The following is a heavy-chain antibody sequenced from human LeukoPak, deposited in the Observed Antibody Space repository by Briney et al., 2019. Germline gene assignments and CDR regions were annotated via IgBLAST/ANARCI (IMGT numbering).Heavy chain of an antibody. D-gene: IGHD5-12*01. Sequence: GRSLRLSSAAAGFTLRSYSMHWVRPALGKGLERVAVLSYDGSNKYYADSVKGRFTISRDNSKNTLYLQMNSLRAEDTAVYYCAKDRARGRSSGYEPYFDYWGQGTLVTVSS. CDR3: AKDRARGRSSGYEPYFDY. CDR1: GFTLRSYS. J-gene: IGHJ4*02. V-gene: IGHV3-30*18. CDR2: LSYDGSNK.